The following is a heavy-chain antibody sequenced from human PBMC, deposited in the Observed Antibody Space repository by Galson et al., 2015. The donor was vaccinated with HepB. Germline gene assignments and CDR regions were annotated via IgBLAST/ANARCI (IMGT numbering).Heavy chain of an antibody. CDR1: GFTFSSFE. D-gene: IGHD5-18*01. Sequence: SLRLSCAAAGFTFSSFEMNWVRQAPGKGLEWVSSISRSGSSMYYVDSVKGRFSISRDNAKNSLYLQMNSLRAEDTGVYYCARKLVVTAHYYYYGMDIWGQGTTVTVSS. V-gene: IGHV3-48*03. CDR2: ISRSGSSM. J-gene: IGHJ6*02. CDR3: ARKLVVTAHYYYYGMDI.